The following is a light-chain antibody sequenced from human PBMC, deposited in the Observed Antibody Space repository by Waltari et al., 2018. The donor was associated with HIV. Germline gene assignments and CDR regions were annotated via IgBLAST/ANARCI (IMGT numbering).Light chain of an antibody. J-gene: IGKJ3*01. V-gene: IGKV1-39*01. CDR3: QQSYSTPAT. CDR1: QIISSY. Sequence: DIQMTQSPSSLSASVGDRVTITCRASQIISSYLNWYQQKPGKAPKLLIYAASSLQSGVPSRFSGSGSGTDFTLTISSLQPEDFATYYCQQSYSTPATFGPGTKVDIK. CDR2: AAS.